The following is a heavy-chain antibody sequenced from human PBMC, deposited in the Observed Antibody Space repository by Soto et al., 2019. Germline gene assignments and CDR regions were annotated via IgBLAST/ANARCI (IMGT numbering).Heavy chain of an antibody. J-gene: IGHJ4*01. CDR3: ARLPKGSVVTG. D-gene: IGHD2-21*02. Sequence: PGGSLRLSCTASGFSISTYSLQWVRQVPGKGLEWVSYISSRSTSIYYADSVKGRFTVSRDNAKNTLFLQMNSLRDDDSAIYYCARLPKGSVVTGWGQGSLVTVSS. CDR2: ISSRSTSI. V-gene: IGHV3-48*02. CDR1: GFSISTYS.